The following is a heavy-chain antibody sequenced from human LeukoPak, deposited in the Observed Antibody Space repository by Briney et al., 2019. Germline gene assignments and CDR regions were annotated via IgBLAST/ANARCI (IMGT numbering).Heavy chain of an antibody. D-gene: IGHD1-26*01. CDR1: GYTFTSYD. J-gene: IGHJ5*02. CDR2: MNPNSGNT. V-gene: IGHV1-8*01. Sequence: ASVKVSCKASGYTFTSYDINWVRQATGQGLEWMGWMNPNSGNTGYAQKFQGRVTMTRNTSISTAYMELSSLRSEDTAVYYCARAPNRWELLQKNRFHPWGQGTLVTVSS. CDR3: ARAPNRWELLQKNRFHP.